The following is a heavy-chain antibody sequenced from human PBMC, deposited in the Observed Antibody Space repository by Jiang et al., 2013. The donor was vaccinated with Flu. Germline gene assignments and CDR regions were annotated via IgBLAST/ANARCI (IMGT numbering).Heavy chain of an antibody. D-gene: IGHD6-25*01. V-gene: IGHV1-69*01. J-gene: IGHJ6*02. CDR1: SSYA. Sequence: SSYAISWVRTGPSDKGVEWMGGIIPIFGTTNYAQKFQGRITITADELTRTAYMELSSLRAEDTAVYYCARGGGRITAAGTKYYYYQMDVWGQGTTVIVSS. CDR3: ARGGGRITAAGTKYYYYQMDV. CDR2: IIPIFGTT.